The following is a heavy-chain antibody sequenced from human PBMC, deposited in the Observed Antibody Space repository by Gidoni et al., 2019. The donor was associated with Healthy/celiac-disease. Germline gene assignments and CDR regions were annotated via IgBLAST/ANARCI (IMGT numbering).Heavy chain of an antibody. V-gene: IGHV1-69*01. CDR2: IIPIFGTA. CDR3: ARDAGYYYDSSGYSFDY. Sequence: QVQLVQSGAEVKKPGSSVKVSCKASGGNFSSYAISWVRQAPGQGLEWMGGIIPIFGTANYAQKFQGRVTITADESTSTAYMELSSLRSEDTAVYYCARDAGYYYDSSGYSFDYWGQGTLVTVSS. J-gene: IGHJ4*02. D-gene: IGHD3-22*01. CDR1: GGNFSSYA.